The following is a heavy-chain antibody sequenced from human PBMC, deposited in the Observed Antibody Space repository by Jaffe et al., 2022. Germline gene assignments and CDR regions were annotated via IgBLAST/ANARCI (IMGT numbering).Heavy chain of an antibody. CDR2: IYYSGST. Sequence: QLQLQESGPGLVKPSETLSLTCTVSGASISSSNYYWGWIRQPPGKGLEWIGTIYYSGSTYYNPSLKSRVTISVDTSKNQFSLKLSSVTAADTAIYYCARRSISWYFDYWGQGSLVTVSS. J-gene: IGHJ4*02. D-gene: IGHD4-4*01. V-gene: IGHV4-39*01. CDR1: GASISSSNYY. CDR3: ARRSISWYFDY.